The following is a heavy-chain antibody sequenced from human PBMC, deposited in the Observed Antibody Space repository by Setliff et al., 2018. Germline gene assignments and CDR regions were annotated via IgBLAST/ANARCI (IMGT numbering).Heavy chain of an antibody. J-gene: IGHJ5*02. CDR1: GYSISSGYY. V-gene: IGHV4-38-2*01. CDR3: ASERKNGWFGRWFDP. CDR2: IYHSGST. D-gene: IGHD3-10*01. Sequence: SETLSLTCAVSGYSISSGYYWGWIRQPPGKGLEWIGSIYHSGSTKYNPSLKSRVTISVDTSKNQFSLKLNSVTAADTAVYYCASERKNGWFGRWFDPWGQGTLVTVSS.